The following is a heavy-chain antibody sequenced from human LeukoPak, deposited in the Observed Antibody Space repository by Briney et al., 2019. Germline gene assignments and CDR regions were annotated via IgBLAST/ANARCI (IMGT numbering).Heavy chain of an antibody. CDR1: GYTFTSYD. J-gene: IGHJ6*03. CDR2: MNPNSGNT. Sequence: ASVKVSCKASGYTFTSYDINWVRQATGQGLEWMGWMNPNSGNTGYAQKFQGRVTITRNTSISTAYMELSSLRSEDTAVYYCARVPPSSSGWYNLYYYYYYMDVWGKGTTVTVSS. D-gene: IGHD6-19*01. CDR3: ARVPPSSSGWYNLYYYYYYMDV. V-gene: IGHV1-8*03.